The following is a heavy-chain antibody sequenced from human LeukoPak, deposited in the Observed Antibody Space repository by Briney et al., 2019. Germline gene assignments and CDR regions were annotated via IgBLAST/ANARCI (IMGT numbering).Heavy chain of an antibody. Sequence: SETLSLTCTVSGGSISSYYWSWIRQPPGKGLEWIGYIYYSGSTNYNPSLKSRVTISVDTSKNQFSLKLSSVTAADTAVYYCASSDILTGYDNYFDYWGQGTLGTVSS. CDR2: IYYSGST. V-gene: IGHV4-59*08. CDR1: GGSISSYY. CDR3: ASSDILTGYDNYFDY. D-gene: IGHD3-9*01. J-gene: IGHJ4*02.